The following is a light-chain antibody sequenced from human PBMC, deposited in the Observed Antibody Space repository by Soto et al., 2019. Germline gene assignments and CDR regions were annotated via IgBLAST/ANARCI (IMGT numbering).Light chain of an antibody. Sequence: QSALTQPASVSGSPGQSITISCTGTSSDIGGYNFVSWYQQHPGKAPKVVIYDVSNRPSGVSNRFSGSKSGNTASLTISRHQADDEADYYCSSSTTSSSLFGSGTKVTVL. V-gene: IGLV2-14*03. J-gene: IGLJ1*01. CDR3: SSSTTSSSL. CDR1: SSDIGGYNF. CDR2: DVS.